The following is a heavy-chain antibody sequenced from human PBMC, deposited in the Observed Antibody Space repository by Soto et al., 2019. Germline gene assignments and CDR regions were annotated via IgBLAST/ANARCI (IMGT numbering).Heavy chain of an antibody. Sequence: QVQLVXSXAXVKKPGSSVKVSCKASGGTFSSYAISWVRQAPGQGLEWMGGIIPIFGTANYAQKXQXRVXXXXXXXXXXXXXXXXXXXXXXXXXXXXXXGGXXEXXTSVNHYXXDYWGQGTLVTVSS. J-gene: IGHJ4*02. CDR1: GGTFSSYA. V-gene: IGHV1-69*01. CDR2: IIPIFGTA. CDR3: XXGGXXEXXTSVNHYXXDY.